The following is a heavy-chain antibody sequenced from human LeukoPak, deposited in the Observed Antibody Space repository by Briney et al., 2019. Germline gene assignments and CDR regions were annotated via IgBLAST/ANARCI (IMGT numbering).Heavy chain of an antibody. CDR1: GFTVSSHY. CDR3: ARGGDATYYYDSSQFVKFDF. D-gene: IGHD3-22*01. Sequence: GSLRLSCGASGFTVSSHYMSWVRQAPGKGLEWVSVIYSGGSTYYADSVKGRFTISRDNSKNALFLQMNSLRVEDTAVYYCARGGDATYYYDSSQFVKFDFWGQGTLVTVSS. V-gene: IGHV3-66*01. J-gene: IGHJ4*02. CDR2: IYSGGST.